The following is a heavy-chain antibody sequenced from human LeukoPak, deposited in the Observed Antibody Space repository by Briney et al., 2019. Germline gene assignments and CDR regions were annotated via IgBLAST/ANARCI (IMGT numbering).Heavy chain of an antibody. CDR3: AKSGLNRFDY. CDR1: GFTFDDYT. V-gene: IGHV3-43*01. Sequence: GGSLRLSCAASGFTFDDYTMHWVRQAPGKGLEWVSLINRDSGSTYYADSVKGRFTISRDNSKNTLYLQMNSLRAEDTAVYYCAKSGLNRFDYWGQGTLVTVSS. CDR2: INRDSGST. J-gene: IGHJ4*02. D-gene: IGHD2-15*01.